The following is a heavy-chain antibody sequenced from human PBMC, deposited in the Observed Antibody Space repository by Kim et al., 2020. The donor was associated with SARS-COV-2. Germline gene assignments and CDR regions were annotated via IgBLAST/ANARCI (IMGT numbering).Heavy chain of an antibody. CDR2: INPSGGST. J-gene: IGHJ6*02. V-gene: IGHV1-46*01. CDR3: ARDLTTAGAMDSSQYYYGMDD. D-gene: IGHD6-25*01. Sequence: ASVKVSCKASGYTFTSYYMHWVRQAPGQGLEWMGIINPSGGSTSYAQKFQGRVTMTRDTSTSTVYMELSSLRSEDTAVYYCARDLTTAGAMDSSQYYYGMDDWGQGTTVTVSS. CDR1: GYTFTSYY.